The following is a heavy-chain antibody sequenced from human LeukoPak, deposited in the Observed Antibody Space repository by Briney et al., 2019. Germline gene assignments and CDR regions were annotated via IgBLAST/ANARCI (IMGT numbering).Heavy chain of an antibody. D-gene: IGHD2-21*02. J-gene: IGHJ4*02. CDR1: GGSISSGGYY. Sequence: SETLSLTCTVSGGSISSGGYYWSWIRQHPGKGLEWIGYIYYSGSTYYNPSLKSRVTISVDTSKNQFSLKLSSVTAADTDVYYCASFCGGDCYDDYWGQGTLVTVSS. CDR2: IYYSGST. V-gene: IGHV4-31*03. CDR3: ASFCGGDCYDDY.